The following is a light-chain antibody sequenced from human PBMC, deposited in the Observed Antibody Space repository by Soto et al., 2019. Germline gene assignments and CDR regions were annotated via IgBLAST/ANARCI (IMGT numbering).Light chain of an antibody. J-gene: IGLJ3*02. CDR2: END. Sequence: QSVLTQPPSVSAAPGQKVTISCSGSTSNIRNNYVSWYQQLPGTAPKLLIYENDKRPSGIPDRFSGSKSGASATLGITGLLTGDEADYYCGTWDTSLSSGVFGGGTKVTVL. CDR1: TSNIRNNY. V-gene: IGLV1-51*02. CDR3: GTWDTSLSSGV.